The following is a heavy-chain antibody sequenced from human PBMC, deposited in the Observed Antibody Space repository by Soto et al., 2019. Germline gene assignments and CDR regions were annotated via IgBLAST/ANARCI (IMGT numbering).Heavy chain of an antibody. Sequence: SETLSLTCTVSGGSISSYYWSWIRQPPGKGLEWIGYIYYSGSTNYNPSLKSRVTISVDTSKNQFSLKLSSVTAADTAVYYCARDRISYYYYYMDVWGKGTTVTVSS. V-gene: IGHV4-59*01. CDR3: ARDRISYYYYYMDV. J-gene: IGHJ6*03. D-gene: IGHD3-3*02. CDR2: IYYSGST. CDR1: GGSISSYY.